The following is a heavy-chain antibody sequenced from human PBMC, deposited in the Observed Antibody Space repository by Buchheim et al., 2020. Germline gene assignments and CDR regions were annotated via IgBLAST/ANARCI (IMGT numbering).Heavy chain of an antibody. Sequence: QVQLVESGGGVVQPGRSLRLSCAASGFTFSSYAMHWVRQAPGKGLEWVAVISYDGSNKYYADSVKGRFTISRDNSKTTLYLQMNSLRAEDTAVYYCARDWLTGDYWGQGTL. V-gene: IGHV3-30-3*01. D-gene: IGHD1-20*01. J-gene: IGHJ4*02. CDR2: ISYDGSNK. CDR3: ARDWLTGDY. CDR1: GFTFSSYA.